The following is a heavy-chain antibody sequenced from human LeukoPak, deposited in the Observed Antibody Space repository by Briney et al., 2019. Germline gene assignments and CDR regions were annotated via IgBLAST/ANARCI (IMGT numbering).Heavy chain of an antibody. CDR3: AREKTGDGHNFNWFDP. CDR2: TIPFLDTP. CDR1: GGTFRHYA. J-gene: IGHJ5*02. D-gene: IGHD5-24*01. V-gene: IGHV1-69*05. Sequence: SVKVSCKALGGTFRHYAVSWVRQAPGQGLEWMGGTIPFLDTPQYAQRFQGRLTITTDESTITAYMELNSLESDDTAVYYCAREKTGDGHNFNWFDPWGQGTPVTVSS.